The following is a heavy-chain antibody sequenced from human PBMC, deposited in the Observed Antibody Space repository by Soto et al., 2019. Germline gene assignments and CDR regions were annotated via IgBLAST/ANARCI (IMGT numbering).Heavy chain of an antibody. J-gene: IGHJ5*02. CDR3: ARDVRHDDFWSGYINWFDP. CDR1: GYTFTIYG. CDR2: ISAYNGNT. D-gene: IGHD3-3*01. V-gene: IGHV1-18*01. Sequence: ASVKVSCKASGYTFTIYGISWVRQAPGQGLEWMGWISAYNGNTNYAQKLQGRVTMTTDTSTSTAYMELRSLRSDDTAVYYCARDVRHDDFWSGYINWFDPWGQGTLVTVYS.